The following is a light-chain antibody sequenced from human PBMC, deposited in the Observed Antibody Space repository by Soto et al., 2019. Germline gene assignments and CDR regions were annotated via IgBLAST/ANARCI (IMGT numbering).Light chain of an antibody. CDR3: MQALQTPRT. CDR2: LGS. V-gene: IGKV2-28*01. CDR1: QSLLRNNGYVY. Sequence: DIVMTQSPLYLPVTPGEPAYISCRSSQSLLRNNGYVYLDWYLQKPGQSPQLLIYLGSNRASGVPNRFSGSVSGTDFTLKISEVDAEDIGVYYCMQALQTPRTFGQGTKLEIK. J-gene: IGKJ2*01.